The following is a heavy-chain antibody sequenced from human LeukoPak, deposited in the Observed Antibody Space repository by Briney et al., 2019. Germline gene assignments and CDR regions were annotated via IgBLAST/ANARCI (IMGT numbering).Heavy chain of an antibody. Sequence: SETLSLTCTVSGGSISSYYWSWIRQPPGKGLEWIGYIYYSGSTNYNPSLKSRVTISVDTSKNQFSLKLSSVTAADTAVYYCARDRKPYSSGWYGSFDHWGQGTLVTVSS. D-gene: IGHD6-19*01. CDR3: ARDRKPYSSGWYGSFDH. CDR2: IYYSGST. J-gene: IGHJ4*02. V-gene: IGHV4-59*01. CDR1: GGSISSYY.